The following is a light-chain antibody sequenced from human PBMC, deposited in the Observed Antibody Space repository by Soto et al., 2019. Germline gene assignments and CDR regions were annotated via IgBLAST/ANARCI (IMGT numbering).Light chain of an antibody. V-gene: IGKV1-5*03. J-gene: IGKJ1*01. CDR1: QSVSSW. CDR2: KAS. CDR3: QQYYSYST. Sequence: DIQMTQSPSTLSASVGDRVTITCRASQSVSSWLAWYQQKPGKAPKLLIYKASNLESGVPSRFSGSGSGTDFPLTISSLQPDDFASYYCQQYYSYSTFGQGTKVEIK.